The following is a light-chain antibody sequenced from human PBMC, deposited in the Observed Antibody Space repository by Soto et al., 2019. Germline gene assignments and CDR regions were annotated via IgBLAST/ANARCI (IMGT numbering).Light chain of an antibody. CDR3: QSYDSSLSGYV. Sequence: QPVLTQPPSVSGAPGQRVTISCTGSSSNIGAGFDVHWYQQLPGTAPKLLMYGNSNRPSGVPDRFSGSKSDTSASLAITGLQAEDEADYYCQSYDSSLSGYVFGTGTKLTVL. V-gene: IGLV1-40*01. CDR2: GNS. J-gene: IGLJ1*01. CDR1: SSNIGAGFD.